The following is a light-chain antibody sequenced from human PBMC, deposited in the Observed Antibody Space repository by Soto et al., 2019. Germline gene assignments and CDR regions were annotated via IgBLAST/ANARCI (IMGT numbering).Light chain of an antibody. J-gene: IGLJ2*01. V-gene: IGLV2-14*01. CDR2: DVS. Sequence: QSVLTQPASVSGSPGQSIAISCTGTSSDVGDYKFVSWYQQHPGKAPKLMIYDVSNRPSGVSNRFSGSKSGNTASLTISGLQAEDEADYYCSSYTSSSTRGVVFGGGIKLTVL. CDR3: SSYTSSSTRGVV. CDR1: SSDVGDYKF.